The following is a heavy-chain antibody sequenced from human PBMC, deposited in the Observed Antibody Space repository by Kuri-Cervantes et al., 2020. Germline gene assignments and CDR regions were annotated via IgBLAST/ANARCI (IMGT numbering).Heavy chain of an antibody. CDR2: IKSKTDGGTT. CDR3: ATEKYTSSWYFDY. J-gene: IGHJ4*02. Sequence: GGSLRLSCAASGFTFSNAWMSWVRQAPGKGLEWVGRIKSKTDGGTTDYAAPVKGRFTIWRDDSKNTVYLQLNSLKTEDTATYFCATEKYTSSWYFDYWGQGTLVTVSS. V-gene: IGHV3-15*01. CDR1: GFTFSNAW. D-gene: IGHD6-13*01.